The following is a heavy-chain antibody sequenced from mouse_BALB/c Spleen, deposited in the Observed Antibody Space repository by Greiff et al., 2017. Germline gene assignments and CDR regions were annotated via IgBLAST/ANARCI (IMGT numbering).Heavy chain of an antibody. J-gene: IGHJ3*01. CDR3: ARFNYRYDDGAWFAY. CDR1: GYTFTNYW. V-gene: IGHV1-63*02. D-gene: IGHD2-14*01. CDR2: IYPGGGYT. Sequence: VHLVESGAELVRPGTSVKISCKASGYTFTNYWLGWVKQRPGHGLEWIGDIYPGGGYTNYNEKFKGKATLTADTSSSTAYMQLSSLTSEDSAVYFCARFNYRYDDGAWFAYWGQGTLVTVSA.